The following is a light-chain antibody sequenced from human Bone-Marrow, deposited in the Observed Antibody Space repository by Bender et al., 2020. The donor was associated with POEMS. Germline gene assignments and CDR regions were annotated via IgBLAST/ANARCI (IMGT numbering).Light chain of an antibody. J-gene: IGLJ1*01. Sequence: QSALTQPASVSGSPGQSITISCTGTSSDVGNYNLVSWYQQHSGKAPKFIIYEHTKAPTGVSLRFSGAMSDNAASLTISGPQAGDEAEFLCCSYAGSNTYVFGT. CDR1: SSDVGNYNL. CDR3: CSYAGSNTYV. V-gene: IGLV2-23*01. CDR2: EHT.